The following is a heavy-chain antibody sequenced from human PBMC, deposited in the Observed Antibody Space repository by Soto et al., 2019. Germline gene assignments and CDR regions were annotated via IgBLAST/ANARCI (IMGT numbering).Heavy chain of an antibody. CDR3: ARGNEYYDSSGPNWFDP. CDR1: GFTFSSYS. CDR2: ISSSSSYI. J-gene: IGHJ5*02. Sequence: GGSLRLSCAASGFTFSSYSMNWVRQAPGKGLEWVSSISSSSSYIYYADSVKGRFTISRDNAKNSLYLQMNSLRAEDTAVYYCARGNEYYDSSGPNWFDPWGQGTLVTVSS. V-gene: IGHV3-21*01. D-gene: IGHD3-22*01.